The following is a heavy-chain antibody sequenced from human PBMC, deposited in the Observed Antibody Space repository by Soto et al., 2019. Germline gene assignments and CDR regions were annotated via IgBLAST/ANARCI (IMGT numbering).Heavy chain of an antibody. CDR1: GFSFREYD. D-gene: IGHD5-12*01. CDR3: AKERWDGYNSLDY. Sequence: GGSLRLSFAASGFSFREYDMSWVRQAPGKGLEWVSGFSGSDGGTYYADSVKGRFTVSSGSSVNTLYLQMNSLRAEDTAVYYCAKERWDGYNSLDYWGRGTLVTVSS. J-gene: IGHJ4*02. CDR2: FSGSDGGT. V-gene: IGHV3-23*01.